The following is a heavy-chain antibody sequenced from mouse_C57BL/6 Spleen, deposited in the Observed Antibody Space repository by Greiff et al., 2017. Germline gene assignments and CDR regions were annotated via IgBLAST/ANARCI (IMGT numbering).Heavy chain of an antibody. J-gene: IGHJ3*01. CDR3: ARGDSNPAWFAY. CDR1: GYTFTGYW. CDR2: LYPGSGST. V-gene: IGHV1-55*01. Sequence: VQLQQSGAELVKPGDSVKMSCKASGYTFTGYWITWVKQRPGQGLEWIGDLYPGSGSTNYNEKFKSKATLSVDTSSSTAYMQLSSLTSEDAAVYDCARGDSNPAWFAYWGHGTLVTVS. D-gene: IGHD2-5*01.